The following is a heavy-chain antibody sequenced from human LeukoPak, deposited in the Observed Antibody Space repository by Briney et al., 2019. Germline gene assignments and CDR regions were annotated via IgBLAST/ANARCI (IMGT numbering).Heavy chain of an antibody. D-gene: IGHD3-10*01. J-gene: IGHJ4*02. V-gene: IGHV4-34*01. CDR2: INHSGST. CDR1: GGSFSGYY. Sequence: PSETLSLTCAVYGGSFSGYYWSWIRQPPGKGLEWIGEINHSGSTNYNPSLKSRVTISVDTSKNQFSLKLSSVTAADTAVYYCARGLMVRGVIRKSYYFDYWGQGTLVTVSS. CDR3: ARGLMVRGVIRKSYYFDY.